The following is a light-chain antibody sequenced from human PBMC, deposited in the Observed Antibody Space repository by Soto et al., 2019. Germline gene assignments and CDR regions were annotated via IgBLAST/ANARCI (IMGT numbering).Light chain of an antibody. Sequence: QSVLAQPASVSGSPGRSITISCTGTSSDVGAYNYVSWYQHHPGKAPKLIIYDVSDRPSGVSNRFSASKSGNTASLAISGLQAEDEADYYCSSYTSINTEVFGTGTKVTVL. J-gene: IGLJ1*01. V-gene: IGLV2-14*03. CDR3: SSYTSINTEV. CDR1: SSDVGAYNY. CDR2: DVS.